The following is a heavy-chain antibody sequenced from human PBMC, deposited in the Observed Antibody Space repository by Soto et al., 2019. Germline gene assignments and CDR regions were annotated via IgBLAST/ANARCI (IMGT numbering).Heavy chain of an antibody. D-gene: IGHD6-19*01. CDR1: GVTFSSYT. Sequence: QVQLVQSGAEVKKPGSSVKVSCKASGVTFSSYTISWVRQAPGQGLEWMGRIIPILGIANYAQKLQGRVTSSANKSTSTAYMELSSLRSEDTAVNYCARDREVSGWYEGDAFDIWGQETMVTVSS. J-gene: IGHJ3*02. CDR3: ARDREVSGWYEGDAFDI. CDR2: IIPILGIA. V-gene: IGHV1-69*08.